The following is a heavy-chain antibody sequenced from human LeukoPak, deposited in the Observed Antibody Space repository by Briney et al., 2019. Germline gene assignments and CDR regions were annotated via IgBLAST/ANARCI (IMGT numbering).Heavy chain of an antibody. J-gene: IGHJ5*02. Sequence: ASVKVSCKASGYTFTGYYIHWVRQAPGQGLEWMGWISAYNGNTNYAQKLQGRVTMTTDTSTSTAYMELRSLRSDDTAVYYCARDTRSSGWERYWFDPWGQGTLVTVSS. CDR1: GYTFTGYY. V-gene: IGHV1-18*04. CDR2: ISAYNGNT. CDR3: ARDTRSSGWERYWFDP. D-gene: IGHD6-13*01.